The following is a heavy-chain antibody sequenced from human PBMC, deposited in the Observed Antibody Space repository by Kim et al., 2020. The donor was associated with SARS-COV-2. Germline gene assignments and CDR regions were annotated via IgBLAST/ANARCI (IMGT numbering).Heavy chain of an antibody. CDR2: RSAN. CDR3: TRHGDPCY. D-gene: IGHD4-17*01. J-gene: IGHJ4*02. Sequence: RSANAYAASVKGRFTISRDDSKNTAYLQMNSLKTEDTAVYYCTRHGDPCYWGQGTLVTVSS. V-gene: IGHV3-73*01.